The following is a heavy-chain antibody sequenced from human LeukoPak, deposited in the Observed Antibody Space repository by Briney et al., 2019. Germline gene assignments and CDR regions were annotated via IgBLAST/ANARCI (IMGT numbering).Heavy chain of an antibody. J-gene: IGHJ4*02. CDR3: AKKTYYDSSGAPLFDY. Sequence: PGGSLRLSCAASGFTFSNYAMSWVRQAPGKGPEWVSAISGSGGSTYYPDSVKGRFTISRDNSKNTLYLQMHSLRAEDTAVYYCAKKTYYDSSGAPLFDYWGQGTLVTVSS. D-gene: IGHD3-22*01. CDR2: ISGSGGST. V-gene: IGHV3-23*01. CDR1: GFTFSNYA.